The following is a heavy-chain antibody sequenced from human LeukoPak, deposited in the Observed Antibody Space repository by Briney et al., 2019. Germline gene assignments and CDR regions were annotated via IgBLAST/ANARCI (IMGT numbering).Heavy chain of an antibody. V-gene: IGHV3-23*01. D-gene: IGHD3-10*01. CDR3: AKAVGHYYGSGSYVDY. Sequence: GGSLRLSCAASGFTFSSYAMSWVRQAPGKGLEWVSAISGSGGSTYYADSVKGRFTISRDNSKNTLYLQMNSLRAEDTAVYYCAKAVGHYYGSGSYVDYWGQGTLVTVSS. J-gene: IGHJ4*02. CDR1: GFTFSSYA. CDR2: ISGSGGST.